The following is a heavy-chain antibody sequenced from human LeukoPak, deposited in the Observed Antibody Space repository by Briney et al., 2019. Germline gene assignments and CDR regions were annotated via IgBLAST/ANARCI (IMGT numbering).Heavy chain of an antibody. Sequence: GGSLRLSCAASGFSFRNAWFSWVRQAPGKGLEWVAFIRYDGSNKYYADSVKGRFTISRDNSKNTLYLQMNSLRAEDTAVYYCANQLVVVPAAIPPFYWGQGTLVTVSS. CDR2: IRYDGSNK. CDR1: GFSFRNAW. D-gene: IGHD2-2*01. V-gene: IGHV3-30*02. CDR3: ANQLVVVPAAIPPFY. J-gene: IGHJ4*02.